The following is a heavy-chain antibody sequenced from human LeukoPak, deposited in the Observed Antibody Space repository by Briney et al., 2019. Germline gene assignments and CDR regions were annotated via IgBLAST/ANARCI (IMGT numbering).Heavy chain of an antibody. CDR2: VSYDGSKK. V-gene: IGHV3-30-3*01. CDR1: GFSLSGYG. CDR3: ARVRAAHYYDY. D-gene: IGHD6-6*01. J-gene: IGHJ4*02. Sequence: GGSLRLSCAASGFSLSGYGMHWVRKAPGKGLEWVAVVSYDGSKKYYADSVKGRFTISRDNSKNTQYLEMNSLKVEDTAVYYCARVRAAHYYDYWGQGTLVTVSS.